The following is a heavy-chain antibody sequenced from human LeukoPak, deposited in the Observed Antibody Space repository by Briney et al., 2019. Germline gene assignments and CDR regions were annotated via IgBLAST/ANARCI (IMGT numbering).Heavy chain of an antibody. CDR1: GGSISSSSYY. J-gene: IGHJ5*02. CDR2: IYYSGST. Sequence: SETLSLTCTVSGGSISSSSYYWGWIRQPPGKGLEWIGSIYYSGSTYYNPSLKSRVTISVDTSKNQFSLKLSSVTAADTAMYYCARDLYSYGQGNPWGQGTLVTVSS. D-gene: IGHD5-18*01. CDR3: ARDLYSYGQGNP. V-gene: IGHV4-39*07.